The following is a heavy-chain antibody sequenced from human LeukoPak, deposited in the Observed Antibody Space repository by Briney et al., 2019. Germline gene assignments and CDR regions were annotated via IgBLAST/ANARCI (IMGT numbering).Heavy chain of an antibody. D-gene: IGHD2-15*01. CDR2: ISGSGGST. CDR3: AKDYGFCSGGSCYSGGY. CDR1: GFTFSSYA. V-gene: IGHV3-23*01. J-gene: IGHJ4*02. Sequence: GGSLRLSCAASGFTFSSYAMSWVRQAPGKGLEWVSAISGSGGSTYYADSVKGRFTISRDNSKNTLYLQMNSLRAEDTAVYYCAKDYGFCSGGSCYSGGYWGQGTLVTVSS.